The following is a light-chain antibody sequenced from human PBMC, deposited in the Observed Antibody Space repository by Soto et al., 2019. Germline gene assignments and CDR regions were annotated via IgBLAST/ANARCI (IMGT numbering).Light chain of an antibody. Sequence: EIVLTQSPGTLSLSPGERSTLSCRASQSVSNNYLAWYQQKPGQAPRLVIYGASNRATGIPDRFSGSGSGTDFTLTISRLEPEDFAVYYCQQHGGSPITFGQGTRLEIK. CDR3: QQHGGSPIT. CDR1: QSVSNNY. V-gene: IGKV3-20*01. CDR2: GAS. J-gene: IGKJ5*01.